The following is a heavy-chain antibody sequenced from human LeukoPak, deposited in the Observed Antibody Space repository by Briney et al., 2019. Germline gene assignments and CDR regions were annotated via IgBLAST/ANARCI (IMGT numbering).Heavy chain of an antibody. D-gene: IGHD1-20*01. CDR3: ASGDLTGRVDY. CDR1: GGSISSYY. V-gene: IGHV4-59*08. CDR2: IYYSGST. Sequence: SETLSLTCTVSGGSISSYYWSWIRQPPGKGLEWIGYIYYSGSTNYNPSLKSRVTISVDTSKNQFSLKLSSVTAADTAVYYCASGDLTGRVDYWGQGALVTVSS. J-gene: IGHJ4*02.